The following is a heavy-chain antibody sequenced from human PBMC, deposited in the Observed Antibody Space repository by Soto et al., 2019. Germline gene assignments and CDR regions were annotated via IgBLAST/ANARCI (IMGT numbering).Heavy chain of an antibody. D-gene: IGHD2-8*01. CDR3: ARDDGLTVLSYYYDGMDV. CDR1: GFTFSSYG. J-gene: IGHJ6*02. V-gene: IGHV3-33*01. Sequence: QVQLVESGGGVVQPGRSLRLSCAASGFTFSSYGMHWVRQAAGKGLECVAFILYDGRNKYYADSEKGRFTSSRDNSKNTLYLQMNSLRDEDTGVYYCARDDGLTVLSYYYDGMDVWGQGTTVTVSS. CDR2: ILYDGRNK.